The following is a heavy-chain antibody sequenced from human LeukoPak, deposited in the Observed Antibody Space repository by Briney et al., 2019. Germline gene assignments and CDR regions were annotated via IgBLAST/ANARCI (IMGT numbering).Heavy chain of an antibody. Sequence: GGALRLSCADSGFTFSSYAMSWVRQAPGKGLEGVSAISGSGGSTYYADSVKGGFTISRDNSNNTLYLQMNSLRAEDTAVYYSATKGTPYYYGSWMSFYNWFDPWGKGTLVTVSS. D-gene: IGHD3-10*01. CDR3: ATKGTPYYYGSWMSFYNWFDP. V-gene: IGHV3-23*01. J-gene: IGHJ5*02. CDR2: ISGSGGST. CDR1: GFTFSSYA.